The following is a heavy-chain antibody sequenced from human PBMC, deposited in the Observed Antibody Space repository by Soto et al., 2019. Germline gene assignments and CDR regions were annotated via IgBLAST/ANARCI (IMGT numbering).Heavy chain of an antibody. D-gene: IGHD1-1*01. CDR3: SRDGTGGVLGLNKYYYVDV. Sequence: QVRLVQSGAEVKKPGASVKVSCKASGYTFITHGISWVRQAPGQGLEWMGRISAYNGDTKYAQKCQGRVSLTTDNSTTTAYMEMRSLRSADTSVYYCSRDGTGGVLGLNKYYYVDVLGEGTTVTVSS. CDR2: ISAYNGDT. J-gene: IGHJ6*03. V-gene: IGHV1-18*01. CDR1: GYTFITHG.